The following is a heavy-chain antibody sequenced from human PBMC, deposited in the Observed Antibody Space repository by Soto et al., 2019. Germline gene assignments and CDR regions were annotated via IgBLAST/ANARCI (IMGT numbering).Heavy chain of an antibody. D-gene: IGHD3-22*01. V-gene: IGHV1-18*04. J-gene: IGHJ5*02. Sequence: ASVKVSCKASGYTCTSYGISWVRQAPGQGLEWMGWISAYNGNTNYAQKLQGRVTMTTDTSTSTAYMELRSLRSDDTAVYYCARDPSQNYYDSSGYRFDPWGQGVVVTVSS. CDR3: ARDPSQNYYDSSGYRFDP. CDR2: ISAYNGNT. CDR1: GYTCTSYG.